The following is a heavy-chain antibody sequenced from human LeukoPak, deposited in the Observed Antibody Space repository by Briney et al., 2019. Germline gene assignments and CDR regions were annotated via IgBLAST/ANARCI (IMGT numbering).Heavy chain of an antibody. CDR1: GFTFSSYW. CDR3: STGSVHAFDI. V-gene: IGHV3-74*01. Sequence: GGSLRLSCAAPGFTFSSYWMHWVRQVPGKGLVWVSRINSDGSSTSYADSVKGRFTISRDNAKNTLYVQMNSLRAEDTAVYYCSTGSVHAFDIWGRETMVTVSS. CDR2: INSDGSST. D-gene: IGHD1-14*01. J-gene: IGHJ3*02.